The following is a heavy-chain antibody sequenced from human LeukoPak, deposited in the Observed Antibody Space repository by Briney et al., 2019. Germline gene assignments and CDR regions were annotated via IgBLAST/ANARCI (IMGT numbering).Heavy chain of an antibody. V-gene: IGHV3-21*01. CDR2: ISSSSSYI. CDR1: GFTFSSYS. CDR3: ARAGVGSYYYFDY. D-gene: IGHD1-26*01. J-gene: IGHJ4*02. Sequence: GGSLRLSCAASGFTFSSYSMNWVRQAPGKGLEWVSSISSSSSYIYYADSVKGRFTISRDNAKNSLYLQMNSLRAEDTAVYYCARAGVGSYYYFDYWGQGTLVTVSS.